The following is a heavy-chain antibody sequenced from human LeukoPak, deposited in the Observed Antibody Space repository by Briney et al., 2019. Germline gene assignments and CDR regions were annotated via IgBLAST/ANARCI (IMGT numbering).Heavy chain of an antibody. J-gene: IGHJ4*02. CDR1: GGSISSGGYY. V-gene: IGHV4-30-2*01. CDR2: IYHSGST. D-gene: IGHD4-23*01. Sequence: SETLSLTCTVSGGSISSGGYYWSWIRQPPGKGLEWIGYIYHSGSTYYNPSLKSRVTISVDTSKSQFSLKLTSVTAAGTAVYNCATLTTVVTAYYFDYWGQGTLVTVSS. CDR3: ATLTTVVTAYYFDY.